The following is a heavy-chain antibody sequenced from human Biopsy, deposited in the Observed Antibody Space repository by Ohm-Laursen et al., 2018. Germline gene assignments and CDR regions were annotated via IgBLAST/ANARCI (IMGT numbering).Heavy chain of an antibody. D-gene: IGHD5-24*01. J-gene: IGHJ4*02. Sequence: SDTLSLTCTVSGGSSSGYYWSWIRQPPGKGLEWIGYISGSSNTNYNPSLKSRVTLSTDTSETQFSLRRSWVTAADTAVYYCARQDGYLGYEYWGQGALVTVSS. CDR1: GGSSSGYY. CDR2: ISGSSNT. CDR3: ARQDGYLGYEY. V-gene: IGHV4-59*08.